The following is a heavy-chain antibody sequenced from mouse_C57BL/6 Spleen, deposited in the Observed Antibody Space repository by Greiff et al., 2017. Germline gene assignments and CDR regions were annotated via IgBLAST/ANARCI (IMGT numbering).Heavy chain of an antibody. CDR2: INPNNGGT. V-gene: IGHV1-26*01. CDR1: GYTFTDYY. J-gene: IGHJ3*01. D-gene: IGHD4-1*01. Sequence: EVKLVESGPELVKPGASVQISCKASGYTFTDYYMNWVKQSHGKSLEWIGDINPNNGGTSYNQKFKGKATLTVDKSSSTAYMELRSLTSEDSAVYYCARNWAFAYWGQGTLVTVSA. CDR3: ARNWAFAY.